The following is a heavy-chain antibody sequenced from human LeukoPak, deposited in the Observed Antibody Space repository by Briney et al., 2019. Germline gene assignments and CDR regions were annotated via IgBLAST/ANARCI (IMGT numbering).Heavy chain of an antibody. CDR2: IYYSGST. J-gene: IGHJ5*02. CDR3: ARDAYYDSSGPYHGNWFDP. Sequence: SETLSLTCTVSGGSISSYYWSWIRQPPGKGLEWIGYIYYSGSTNYDPSLKSRVTISVDTSKNQFSLKLSSVTAADTAVYYCARDAYYDSSGPYHGNWFDPWGQGTLVTVSS. CDR1: GGSISSYY. D-gene: IGHD3-22*01. V-gene: IGHV4-59*01.